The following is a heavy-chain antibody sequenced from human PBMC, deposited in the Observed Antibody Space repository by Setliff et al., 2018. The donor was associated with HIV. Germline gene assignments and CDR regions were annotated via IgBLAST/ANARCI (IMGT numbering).Heavy chain of an antibody. CDR1: GGSMRSSGYS. J-gene: IGHJ4*02. CDR3: ARYSTLTTNFDY. CDR2: IYYNGNA. Sequence: PSETLSLTCAVSGGSMRSSGYSWTWIRQAPGKGLEWVGYIYYNGNAYYNPSLKSRVTISVDRSKNQFSLKLSSVTAADTAVYYCARYSTLTTNFDYWGQGTLVTVSS. V-gene: IGHV4-30-2*01. D-gene: IGHD4-17*01.